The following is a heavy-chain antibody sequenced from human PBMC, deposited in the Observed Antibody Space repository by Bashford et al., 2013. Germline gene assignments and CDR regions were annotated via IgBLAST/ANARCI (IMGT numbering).Heavy chain of an antibody. D-gene: IGHD1-7*01. Sequence: RQAPGKGLEWVSAISGSGGSTYYADSVKGRFTISRDNSKNTLYLQMNSLRAEDTAVYYCAKGVNYNWNYIYYYGMDVWGQGTTVTVSS. J-gene: IGHJ6*02. V-gene: IGHV3-23*01. CDR2: ISGSGGST. CDR3: AKGVNYNWNYIYYYGMDV.